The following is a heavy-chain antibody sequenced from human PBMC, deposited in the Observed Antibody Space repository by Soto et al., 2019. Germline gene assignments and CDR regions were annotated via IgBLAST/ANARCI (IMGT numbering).Heavy chain of an antibody. D-gene: IGHD6-19*01. CDR3: ARTYSSGWKAWAFDI. Sequence: ASETLSLTCTVPGVSLINYYYSWVRQPPGKGLEWIGCLYSSGSTNYSPSLKSRVTISFDTSKNQLSLNLNSVTAADTAVYYCARTYSSGWKAWAFDIWGQGTVVTVSS. CDR1: GVSLINYY. CDR2: LYSSGST. V-gene: IGHV4-59*01. J-gene: IGHJ3*02.